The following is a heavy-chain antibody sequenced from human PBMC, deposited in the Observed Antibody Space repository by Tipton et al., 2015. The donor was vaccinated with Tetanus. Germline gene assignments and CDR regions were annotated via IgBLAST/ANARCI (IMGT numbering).Heavy chain of an antibody. V-gene: IGHV4-34*01. CDR2: INHSGST. CDR3: ARANGPGSYLDY. CDR1: GGSISSYY. D-gene: IGHD2-8*01. Sequence: TLSLTCTVSGGSISSYYWSWIRQPPGKGLEWIGEINHSGSTNYNPSLESRVTISVDTSKNQFSLKLSSVTAADTAVYYCARANGPGSYLDYWGQGTLVTVSS. J-gene: IGHJ4*02.